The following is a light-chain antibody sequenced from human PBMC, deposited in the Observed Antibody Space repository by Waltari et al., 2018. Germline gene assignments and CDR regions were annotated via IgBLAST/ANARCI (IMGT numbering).Light chain of an antibody. V-gene: IGLV2-14*03. CDR3: SAYAGSDLVL. CDR2: EVT. CDR1: SSDIGSSNY. Sequence: QSALTQPASVSGSPEQSITISCTGTSSDIGSSNYVSWYQQHPGKAPKLVIYEVTNRPPGLFDRSSGSKSGNTASLTISGLQPEDEATYHCSAYAGSDLVLFGGGTKLTVL. J-gene: IGLJ2*01.